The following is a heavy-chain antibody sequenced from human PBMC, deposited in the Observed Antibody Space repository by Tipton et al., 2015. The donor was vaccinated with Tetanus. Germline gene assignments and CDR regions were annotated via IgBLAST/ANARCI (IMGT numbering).Heavy chain of an antibody. J-gene: IGHJ4*02. V-gene: IGHV4-31*03. Sequence: TLSLTCTDSGGSISSGGYYWSWIRQHPGKGLEWIGDIYYSGCTYYNPSLKSRVTISVDTSKNQFSLKLNSVTAADTAVYYCARDQARGARGWNYFDYWGQGTLVTVSS. D-gene: IGHD1-26*01. CDR3: ARDQARGARGWNYFDY. CDR1: GGSISSGGYY. CDR2: IYYSGCT.